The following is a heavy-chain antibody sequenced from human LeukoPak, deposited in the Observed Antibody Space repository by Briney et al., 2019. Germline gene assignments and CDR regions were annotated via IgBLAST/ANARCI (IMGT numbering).Heavy chain of an antibody. J-gene: IGHJ5*02. V-gene: IGHV1-2*02. CDR1: GYTFTRYC. D-gene: IGHD4-11*01. CDR2: INPNSGGT. CDR3: ARPTLQTLGA. Sequence: ASVKVSCKASGYTFTRYCMHWVRQAPGQGLEWMGWINPNSGGTNYAQKFQGRVTMTRDTSISTAYMELSRLRSDDTAMYYCARPTLQTLGAWGQGTLVTVSS.